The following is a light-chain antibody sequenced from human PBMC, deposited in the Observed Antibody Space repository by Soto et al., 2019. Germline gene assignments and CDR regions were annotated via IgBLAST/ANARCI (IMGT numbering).Light chain of an antibody. J-gene: IGKJ4*01. CDR2: GAS. CDR1: QSVSSSF. CDR3: QQYGSSPLT. V-gene: IGKV3-20*01. Sequence: EIVLTQSPGTLSLSPGERATLSCRASQSVSSSFLAWYQQKPGQAPRLLIYGASSMATGIPDRFSCSGSGTDFTLTISRLEPEDVAVYYCQQYGSSPLTFGGGTKVEIK.